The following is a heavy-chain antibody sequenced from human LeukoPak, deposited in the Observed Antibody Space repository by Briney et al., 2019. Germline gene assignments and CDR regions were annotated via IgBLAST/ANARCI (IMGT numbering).Heavy chain of an antibody. CDR2: ISAYNGNT. V-gene: IGHV1-18*01. D-gene: IGHD3-22*01. J-gene: IGHJ4*02. Sequence: GASVKVSCKASGYIFTSYGISWVRQAPGQGLEWMGWISAYNGNTNYAQKLQGRVTMTTDTSTSTAYMELRSLRSDDTAVYYCARDLSETYYYDSSTDYWGQGTLVTVSS. CDR1: GYIFTSYG. CDR3: ARDLSETYYYDSSTDY.